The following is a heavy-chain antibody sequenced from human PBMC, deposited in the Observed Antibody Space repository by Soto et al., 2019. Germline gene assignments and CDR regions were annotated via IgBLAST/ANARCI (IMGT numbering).Heavy chain of an antibody. CDR1: GFTFGDYA. Sequence: GGSLRLSCTASGFTFGDYAMSWVRQAPGKGLEWVGFIRSKAYGGTTEYAASVKGRFTISRDDSKSIAYLQMNSLKTEDTAVYYCTGGPGGSYQLWGLGNAFDSWGQGTMVTVSS. CDR3: TGGPGGSYQLWGLGNAFDS. D-gene: IGHD1-26*01. CDR2: IRSKAYGGTT. V-gene: IGHV3-49*04. J-gene: IGHJ3*02.